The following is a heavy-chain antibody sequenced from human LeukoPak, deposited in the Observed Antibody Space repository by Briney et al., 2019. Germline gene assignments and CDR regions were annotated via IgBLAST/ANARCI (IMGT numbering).Heavy chain of an antibody. J-gene: IGHJ3*02. CDR1: GGSISSGGYY. V-gene: IGHV4-61*08. D-gene: IGHD1-26*01. CDR3: ARQGGGSFTAAYDAFDI. CDR2: IYYSGST. Sequence: SETLSLTCTVSGGSISSGGYYWSWIRQPPGKGLEWIGYIYYSGSTNYNPSLKSRVTISADTSKNQFSLKLSSVTAADTAVYYCARQGGGSFTAAYDAFDIWGQGTMVTVSS.